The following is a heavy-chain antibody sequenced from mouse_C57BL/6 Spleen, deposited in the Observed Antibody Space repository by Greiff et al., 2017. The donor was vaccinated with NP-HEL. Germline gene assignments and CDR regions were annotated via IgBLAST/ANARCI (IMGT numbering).Heavy chain of an antibody. CDR2: INPNNGGT. V-gene: IGHV1-18*01. CDR3: ATWLLFPYAMDY. Sequence: EVQLQESGPELVKPGASVKIPCKASGYTFTDYNMDWVKQSHGKSLEWIGDINPNNGGTIYNQKFKGKATLTVDKSSSTAYMELRSLTSEDTAVYYCATWLLFPYAMDYWGQGTSVTVSS. J-gene: IGHJ4*01. D-gene: IGHD2-3*01. CDR1: GYTFTDYN.